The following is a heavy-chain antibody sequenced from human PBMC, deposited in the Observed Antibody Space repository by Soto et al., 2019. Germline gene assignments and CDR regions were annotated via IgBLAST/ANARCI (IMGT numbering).Heavy chain of an antibody. D-gene: IGHD3-9*01. CDR2: FDPEDGET. CDR1: GYTLTELS. J-gene: IGHJ6*02. V-gene: IGHV1-24*01. CDR3: ATGGGTGYYYYYYGMDV. Sequence: ASVKVSCKVSGYTLTELSMHWVRQAPGKGLEWMGGFDPEDGETIYAQKFQGRVTMTEDTSTDTAYMELSSLRSEDTAVYYCATGGGTGYYYYYYGMDVWGQGTTVTVSS.